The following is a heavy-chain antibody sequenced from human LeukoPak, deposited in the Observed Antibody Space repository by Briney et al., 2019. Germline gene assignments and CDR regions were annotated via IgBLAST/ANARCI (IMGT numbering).Heavy chain of an antibody. CDR3: ARIFNSSNIDY. CDR1: GGSISSTSYY. CDR2: IYYSGST. J-gene: IGHJ4*02. Sequence: IPSETLSLTCTVSGGSISSTSYYWGWIRQPPGKGLECIGSIYYSGSTYYNPSLKSRVTISVDTSKNQFSLKLRSVTAADTAVYYCARIFNSSNIDYWGQGTLVTVSS. V-gene: IGHV4-39*07. D-gene: IGHD6-19*01.